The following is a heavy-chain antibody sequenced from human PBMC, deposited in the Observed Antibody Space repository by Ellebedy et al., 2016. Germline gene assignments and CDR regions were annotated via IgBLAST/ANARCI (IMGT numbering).Heavy chain of an antibody. J-gene: IGHJ6*02. Sequence: ASVKVSCKASGYTFTSYAMHWVRQAPGQRLEWMGWINAGNGNTKYPQKFQGRVTITRDTSASTAYMELSSLRSEDTAVYYCARGLAGNYYYYGMDVWGQGTTVTVSS. CDR2: INAGNGNT. V-gene: IGHV1-3*01. CDR1: GYTFTSYA. CDR3: ARGLAGNYYYYGMDV.